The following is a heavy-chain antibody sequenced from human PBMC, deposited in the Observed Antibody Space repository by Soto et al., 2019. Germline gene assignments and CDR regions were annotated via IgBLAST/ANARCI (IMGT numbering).Heavy chain of an antibody. CDR1: GYRFTSYW. Sequence: PGGSPKLPCKGFGYRFTSYWLGWVRQMPGKGLEWMGIIYPGDSDTRYSPSFQSQVTISADKSISTAYLQWSSLNASDTAMYQWAEVIVDPEMAPIVSGSFDGLAQVAMVAVS. D-gene: IGHD2-15*01. J-gene: IGHJ3*01. CDR3: AEVIVDPEMAPIVSGSFDG. CDR2: IYPGDSDT. V-gene: IGHV5-51*01.